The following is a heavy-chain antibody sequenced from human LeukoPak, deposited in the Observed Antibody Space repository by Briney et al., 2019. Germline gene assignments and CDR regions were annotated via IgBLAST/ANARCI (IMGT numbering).Heavy chain of an antibody. CDR3: ARVRNYGDYLNYYYYGMDV. Sequence: GASVKVSCKASGYTFTGYYMHWVRQAPGEGLEWMGRINPNCGGTNYAQKFQGRVTMTRDTSISTAYMELSRLRSDDTAVYYCARVRNYGDYLNYYYYGMDVWGQGTTVTVSS. V-gene: IGHV1-2*06. CDR1: GYTFTGYY. CDR2: INPNCGGT. J-gene: IGHJ6*02. D-gene: IGHD4-17*01.